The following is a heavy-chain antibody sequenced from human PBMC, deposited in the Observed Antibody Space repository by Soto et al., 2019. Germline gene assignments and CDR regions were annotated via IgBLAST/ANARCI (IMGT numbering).Heavy chain of an antibody. CDR1: GFTFSSYA. J-gene: IGHJ3*02. CDR2: ISYDGSNK. Sequence: GGSLRLSFAASGFTFSSYAMHWVRQAPGKGLEWVAVISYDGSNKYYADSVKGRFTISRDNSKNTLYLQMNSLRAEDTAVYYCARDFVVVQAATPSDDFDIWGQGTMVTVSS. V-gene: IGHV3-30-3*01. CDR3: ARDFVVVQAATPSDDFDI. D-gene: IGHD2-2*01.